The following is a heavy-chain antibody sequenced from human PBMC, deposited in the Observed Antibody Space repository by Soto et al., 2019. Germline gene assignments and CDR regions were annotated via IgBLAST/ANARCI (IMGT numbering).Heavy chain of an antibody. Sequence: SETLSLTCTVSGGSIRRSGYFWSWIRQHPGKGLEWIGHIYDSGSTYYNPSLKSRVSLSVGTAQKQFSLNLTSVTAADTAMYYWARSARSYFDYWGQGTLVTVSS. CDR2: IYDSGST. CDR3: ARSARSYFDY. V-gene: IGHV4-31*03. J-gene: IGHJ4*02. CDR1: GGSIRRSGYF.